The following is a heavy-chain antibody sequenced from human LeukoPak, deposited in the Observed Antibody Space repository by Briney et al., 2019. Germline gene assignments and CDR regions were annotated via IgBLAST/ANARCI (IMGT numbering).Heavy chain of an antibody. J-gene: IGHJ3*02. Sequence: GGSLRLSCAASGFTFSSYGMHWVRQAPGKGLEWVAFIRYGGSNKYYADSVKGRFTISRDNSKNTLYLHVNSLRPEDTAVYYCARDNYYDSSGYYRHDAFDIWGQGTMVTVSS. CDR3: ARDNYYDSSGYYRHDAFDI. CDR1: GFTFSSYG. D-gene: IGHD3-22*01. V-gene: IGHV3-30*02. CDR2: IRYGGSNK.